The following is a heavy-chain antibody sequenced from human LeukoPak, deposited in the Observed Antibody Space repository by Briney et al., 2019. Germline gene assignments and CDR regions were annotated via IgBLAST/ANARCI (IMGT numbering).Heavy chain of an antibody. Sequence: PGGSLRLSCAASRFTFSNYWMSWVRQAPGKGLEWVANIKEDGSQKFYGDSVKGRFTISRDNVKNSLYLQMNSLRAEDTAVYYCARGRPHGNDYWGQGTLVTVSS. V-gene: IGHV3-7*01. D-gene: IGHD4-23*01. CDR1: RFTFSNYW. CDR2: IKEDGSQK. CDR3: ARGRPHGNDY. J-gene: IGHJ4*02.